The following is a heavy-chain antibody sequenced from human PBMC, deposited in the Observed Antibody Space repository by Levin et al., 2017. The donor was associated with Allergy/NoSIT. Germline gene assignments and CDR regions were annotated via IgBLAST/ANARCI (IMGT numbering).Heavy chain of an antibody. Sequence: PMASVKVSCKASGGTFSSYAISWVRQAPGQGLEWMGGIIPIFGTANYAQKFQGRVTITADKSTSTAYMELSSLRSEDTAVYYGARVTRGYSGYDFDYWGQGTLVTVSS. CDR3: ARVTRGYSGYDFDY. J-gene: IGHJ4*02. D-gene: IGHD5-12*01. CDR1: GGTFSSYA. CDR2: IIPIFGTA. V-gene: IGHV1-69*06.